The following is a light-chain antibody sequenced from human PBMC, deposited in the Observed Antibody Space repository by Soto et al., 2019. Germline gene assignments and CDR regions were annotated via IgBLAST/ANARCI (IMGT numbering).Light chain of an antibody. CDR1: QRINKY. J-gene: IGKJ2*01. V-gene: IGKV1-39*01. CDR2: TAS. CDR3: QQSFSTPYT. Sequence: DIQMTQSPSSLSASVGDSVTIPVRASQRINKYLNWYQQRSGRAPRLLIHTASSLHSGVPSRFSGSGSGSDFTLTISSLQPEDFATYFCQQSFSTPYTFGQGTKLEI.